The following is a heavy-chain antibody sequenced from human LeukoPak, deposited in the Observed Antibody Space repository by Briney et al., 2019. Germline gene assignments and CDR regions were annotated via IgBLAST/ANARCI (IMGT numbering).Heavy chain of an antibody. CDR2: IWYDGNNK. J-gene: IGHJ6*03. Sequence: GGSLRLSCAASGFTFNSYGMHWVRQAPGKGLEWVAVIWYDGNNKYYADSVKGRFTISRDNSKNTLYLQMNSLRAEDAAVYYCAQSGYLVGAPNFFYYYMDVWGRGTTVTVSS. CDR3: AQSGYLVGAPNFFYYYMDV. D-gene: IGHD1-26*01. CDR1: GFTFNSYG. V-gene: IGHV3-33*06.